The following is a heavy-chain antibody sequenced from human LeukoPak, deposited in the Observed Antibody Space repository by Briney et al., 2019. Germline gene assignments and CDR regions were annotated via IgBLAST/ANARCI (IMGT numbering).Heavy chain of an antibody. CDR2: IYYSGST. CDR1: GGSITTSSYY. Sequence: SETVSLTCTVSGGSITTSSYYWGWIRQPPGKGLEWIGIIYYSGSTYYNPSLKGRVTISVDTSKNQFSLKLSSVTAADTAVYYCARYVLAADKYYFDYWGQGTLVTVPS. CDR3: ARYVLAADKYYFDY. V-gene: IGHV4-39*07. D-gene: IGHD2-15*01. J-gene: IGHJ4*02.